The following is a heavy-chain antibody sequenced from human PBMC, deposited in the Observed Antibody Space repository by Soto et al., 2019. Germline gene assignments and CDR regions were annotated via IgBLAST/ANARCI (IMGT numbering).Heavy chain of an antibody. J-gene: IGHJ4*02. CDR2: IYYSGST. CDR1: GGSVSSGSYY. CDR3: ERERYSSSWYYFDY. V-gene: IGHV4-61*01. D-gene: IGHD6-13*01. Sequence: PETLSLTCTVSGGSVSSGSYYWSWIRQPPGKGLEWIGYIYYSGSTNYNPSLKSRVTISVETSKNQFSLKLSSVTAADTAVYYCERERYSSSWYYFDYWGQGTLVTVSS.